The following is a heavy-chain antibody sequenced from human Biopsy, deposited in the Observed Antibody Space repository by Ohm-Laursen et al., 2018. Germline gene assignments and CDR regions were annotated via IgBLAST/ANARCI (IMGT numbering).Heavy chain of an antibody. Sequence: SQTLSPTCAVYVGSFSGYYWSWIRQPPGKGLEWIGEIKHSGSTNYNPSLKSRVTISVDTSKNQFSLKLSSVTAADTAVYYCARGMRYCTNAVCYKSGSGSYYRYYYGMDVWGQGTKVTVSS. CDR2: IKHSGST. CDR3: ARGMRYCTNAVCYKSGSGSYYRYYYGMDV. V-gene: IGHV4-34*01. J-gene: IGHJ6*02. CDR1: VGSFSGYY. D-gene: IGHD2-8*01.